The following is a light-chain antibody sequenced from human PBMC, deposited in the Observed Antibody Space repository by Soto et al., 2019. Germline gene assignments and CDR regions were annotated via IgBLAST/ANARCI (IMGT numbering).Light chain of an antibody. V-gene: IGKV3-20*01. J-gene: IGKJ2*01. Sequence: EIVLTQSPGTLSLSPGERATLSCRASQSVSSSYLAWYQQKPGQAPRLLIYGASSRATGIPDRFSGSGSGTDSTLTISRLEPEDFAVYYSQQYGSSPQTFGQGTKLEIK. CDR3: QQYGSSPQT. CDR2: GAS. CDR1: QSVSSSY.